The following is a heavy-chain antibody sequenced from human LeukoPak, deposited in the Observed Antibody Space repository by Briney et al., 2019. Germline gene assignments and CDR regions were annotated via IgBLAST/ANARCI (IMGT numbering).Heavy chain of an antibody. Sequence: GGSLRLSCAASGFTFSSYAMSWVRQAPGKGLEWISAISGSGGSTYYADSVKGRFTISRDNSKNTLYLQMNSLRAEDTAVYYCAKTGTPWYYFDYWGQGALVTVSS. V-gene: IGHV3-23*01. CDR3: AKTGTPWYYFDY. CDR2: ISGSGGST. J-gene: IGHJ4*02. D-gene: IGHD6-13*01. CDR1: GFTFSSYA.